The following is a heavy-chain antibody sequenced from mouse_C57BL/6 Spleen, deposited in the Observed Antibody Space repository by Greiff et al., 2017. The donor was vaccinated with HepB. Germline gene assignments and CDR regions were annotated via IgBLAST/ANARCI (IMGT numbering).Heavy chain of an antibody. CDR2: INPNNGGT. CDR1: GYTFTDYN. V-gene: IGHV1-18*01. CDR3: ARGLYWDYDGGFAY. J-gene: IGHJ3*01. Sequence: EVQLQQSGPELVKPGASVKIPCKASGYTFTDYNMDWVKQSHGKSLEWIGDINPNNGGTIYNQKFKGKATLTVDKSSSTAYMELRSLTSEDTAVYDCARGLYWDYDGGFAYWGQGTLVTVSA. D-gene: IGHD2-4*01.